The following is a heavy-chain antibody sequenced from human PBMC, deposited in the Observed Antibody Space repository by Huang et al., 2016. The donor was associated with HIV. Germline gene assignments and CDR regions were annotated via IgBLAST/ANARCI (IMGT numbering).Heavy chain of an antibody. CDR1: GFTLRSYW. Sequence: EVHLVESGGGLVRPGRSLRLSCAASGFTLRSYWMNWVRQAPGGGREWVANINLDGSERFNVDSVRGRFTISRDNANNSVSLQLNSLKAEDTGVYYCARGFQAKPGDYWGQRTLVTVSS. CDR3: ARGFQAKPGDY. CDR2: INLDGSER. V-gene: IGHV3-7*01. J-gene: IGHJ4*02.